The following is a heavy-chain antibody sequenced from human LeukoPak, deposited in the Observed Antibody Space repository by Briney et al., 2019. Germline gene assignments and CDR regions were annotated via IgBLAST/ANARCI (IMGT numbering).Heavy chain of an antibody. CDR3: ARARSRGYSYVY. J-gene: IGHJ4*02. Sequence: GASVKVSCKASGYTFTSYGISWVRQAPGQGLEWMGRIIPILGIANYAQKFQGRVTITADKSTSTAYMELSSLRSEDTPVYYCARARSRGYSYVYWGQGTLVTVSS. V-gene: IGHV1-69*04. CDR2: IIPILGIA. CDR1: GYTFTSYG. D-gene: IGHD5-18*01.